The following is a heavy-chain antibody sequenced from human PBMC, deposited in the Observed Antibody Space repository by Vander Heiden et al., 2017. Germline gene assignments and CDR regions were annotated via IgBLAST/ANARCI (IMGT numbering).Heavy chain of an antibody. J-gene: IGHJ4*02. D-gene: IGHD1-26*01. CDR1: GGSISSSSYY. Sequence: QLQLQESGPGLVKPSETLSLTCTVSGGSISSSSYYSGWIRQPPGKGLEWIGSIYYSGSTYYNPSLKSRVTISVDTSKNQFSLKLSSVTAADTAVYYCARYDLGALYYFDYWGQGTLVTVSS. CDR3: ARYDLGALYYFDY. CDR2: IYYSGST. V-gene: IGHV4-39*01.